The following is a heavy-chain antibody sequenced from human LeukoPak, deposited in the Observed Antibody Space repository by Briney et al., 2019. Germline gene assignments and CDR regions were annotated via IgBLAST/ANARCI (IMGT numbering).Heavy chain of an antibody. D-gene: IGHD3-22*01. CDR2: IYSGGST. CDR3: AKPSYSYYDTSGYYS. J-gene: IGHJ5*02. Sequence: GGSLRLSCAASGFTVSSKYMSWVRQAPGKGLEWVSVIYSGGSTYYADSVKGRFTISRDNSKNTLYLQMNSLRAEDTAVYYCAKPSYSYYDTSGYYSWGQGTLVTVSS. V-gene: IGHV3-53*01. CDR1: GFTVSSKY.